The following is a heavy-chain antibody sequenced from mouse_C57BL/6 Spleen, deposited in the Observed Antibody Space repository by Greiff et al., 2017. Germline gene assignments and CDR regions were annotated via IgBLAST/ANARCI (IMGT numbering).Heavy chain of an antibody. J-gene: IGHJ3*01. V-gene: IGHV1-61*01. CDR1: GYTFTSYW. CDR3: ARPAQATGFAY. CDR2: IYSSDSET. D-gene: IGHD3-2*02. Sequence: QVQLQQPGAELVRPGSSVKLSCKASGYTFTSYWMDWVKQRPGQGLEWIGNIYSSDSETHYNQKFKDKATLTVDKSSSTAYMQLSSLTSEDSAVYYCARPAQATGFAYWGQGTLVTVSA.